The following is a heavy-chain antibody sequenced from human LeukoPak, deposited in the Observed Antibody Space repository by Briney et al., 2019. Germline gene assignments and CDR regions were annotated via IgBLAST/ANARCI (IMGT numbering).Heavy chain of an antibody. CDR1: GYTLTELS. D-gene: IGHD6-19*01. CDR2: FDPEDGET. Sequence: ASVKVSCKVSGYTLTELSMHWVRQAPGKGLERMGGFDPEDGETIYAQKFQGRVTMTEDTSTDTAYMELSSLRSEDTAVYYCATDPGYSSGWYNWFDPWGQGTLVTVSS. V-gene: IGHV1-24*01. J-gene: IGHJ5*02. CDR3: ATDPGYSSGWYNWFDP.